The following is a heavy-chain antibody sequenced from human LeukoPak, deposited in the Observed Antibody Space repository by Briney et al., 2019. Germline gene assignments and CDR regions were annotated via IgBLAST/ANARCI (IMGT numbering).Heavy chain of an antibody. CDR3: ARDNAAGNWFDP. CDR2: IYYSGST. V-gene: IGHV4-39*07. J-gene: IGHJ5*02. D-gene: IGHD6-13*01. Sequence: PSETLSLTCTVSGGSISSSSYYWGWIRQPPGKGLEWIGSIYYSGSTYYNPSLKSRVTISVDTSKNQFSLKLSSVTAADTAAYYCARDNAAGNWFDPWGQGTLVTVSS. CDR1: GGSISSSSYY.